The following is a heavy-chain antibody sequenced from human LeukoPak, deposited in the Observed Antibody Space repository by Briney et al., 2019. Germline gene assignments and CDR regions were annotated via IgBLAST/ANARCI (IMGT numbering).Heavy chain of an antibody. V-gene: IGHV4-38-2*01. J-gene: IGHJ4*02. CDR2: IYHSGST. Sequence: SETLSLTCAVSGYSISSGYYWGWIRQPPGKGLEWIGSIYHSGSTYYNPSLKSRVTISVDTSKNQFYLKLSSVTAADTAVYYCARVVAATWVDYWGQGTLVTVSS. CDR3: ARVVAATWVDY. CDR1: GYSISSGYY. D-gene: IGHD2-15*01.